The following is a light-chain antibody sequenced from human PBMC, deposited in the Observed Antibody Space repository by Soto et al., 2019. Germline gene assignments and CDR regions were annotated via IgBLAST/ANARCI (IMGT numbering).Light chain of an antibody. CDR1: QSVSNN. CDR3: QQYNNWPPST. V-gene: IGKV3-15*01. J-gene: IGKJ5*01. CDR2: YAS. Sequence: EIMMTQSPATLSVSPGERATLSCRASQSVSNNVAWYQQKPGQAPRLLIYYASTRATGIPARFSGSGSGTEFTLTISSLQSEDFALYYCQQYNNWPPSTFGQGTRRESK.